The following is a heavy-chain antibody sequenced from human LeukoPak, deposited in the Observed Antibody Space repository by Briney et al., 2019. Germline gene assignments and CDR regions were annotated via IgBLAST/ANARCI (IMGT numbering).Heavy chain of an antibody. V-gene: IGHV3-30*18. CDR2: ISYDGSNT. D-gene: IGHD3-10*01. J-gene: IGHJ4*02. Sequence: QPGGSLRLSCAASGFTSSSYGTHWVRKAPGKGLEWVAVISYDGSNTYYADSVKGRFTISRDNSKNMLYLQMNSLRAEDTAVYYCAKPYYYGSRSYMDYWGQGTLVTVSS. CDR1: GFTSSSYG. CDR3: AKPYYYGSRSYMDY.